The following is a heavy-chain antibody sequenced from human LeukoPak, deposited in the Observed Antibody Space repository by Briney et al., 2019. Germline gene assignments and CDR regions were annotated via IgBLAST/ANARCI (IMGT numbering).Heavy chain of an antibody. J-gene: IGHJ6*03. Sequence: KPSETLSLTCAVYGGTFSDYSWTWIRQPPGKGLEWIGEIDHSGGTNHNPSLMSRVIMSVDTSKNQFSLKVSSVTAADTAVYFCARVGYSYSINDLSRTGLWAYPTKYHYYMDVWGKGTTVTVSS. CDR2: IDHSGGT. CDR3: ARVGYSYSINDLSRTGLWAYPTKYHYYMDV. V-gene: IGHV4-34*01. D-gene: IGHD5-18*01. CDR1: GGTFSDYS.